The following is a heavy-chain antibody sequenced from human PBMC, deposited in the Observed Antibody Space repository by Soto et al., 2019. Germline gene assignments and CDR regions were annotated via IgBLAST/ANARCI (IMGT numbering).Heavy chain of an antibody. CDR2: ASHDEETIT. CDR1: GFTFTTYV. J-gene: IGHJ1*01. Sequence: QVQLVESGGGVVQPGRSLRLSCAAAGFTFTTYVMHWVRQAPGKGLEWVALASHDEETITAYTASVRGRFTISRDNSKNTVYLLMNSLRAEDTAVYYCAREDESSGSAGTFQHWGQGTLVTVSS. V-gene: IGHV3-30-3*01. CDR3: AREDESSGSAGTFQH. D-gene: IGHD3-22*01.